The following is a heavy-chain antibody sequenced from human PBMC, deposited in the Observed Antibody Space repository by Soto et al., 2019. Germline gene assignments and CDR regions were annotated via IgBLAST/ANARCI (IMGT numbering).Heavy chain of an antibody. CDR1: GFTFISYG. CDR2: LTTTGRNT. D-gene: IGHD6-13*01. J-gene: IGHJ5*02. V-gene: IGHV3-23*01. CDR3: ARGAAAAGTDWFDA. Sequence: EMQLLESGGGLVQPGGSLRLSCAASGFTFISYGMTWVRQAPGKGLEWVSGLTTTGRNTYYAETVKGRFTVSRDNSKNVVYMQMHSLRAEETAVYSCARGAAAAGTDWFDAWGQGTLVLVSS.